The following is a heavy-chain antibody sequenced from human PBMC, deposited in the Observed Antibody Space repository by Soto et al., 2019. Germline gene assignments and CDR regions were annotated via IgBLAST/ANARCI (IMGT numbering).Heavy chain of an antibody. D-gene: IGHD3-3*01. V-gene: IGHV4-39*01. J-gene: IGHJ3*02. CDR1: CGSISSSSYY. CDR2: IYYSGST. CDR3: ARPRVWSGPSSAFDI. Sequence: SETLSLTCTVPCGSISSSSYYRGWIRQPPGKGLEWIGSIYYSGSTYYHPSLKTRVTISVDTSKNQFSLKLSSVTAADTAVYYCARPRVWSGPSSAFDIWGQGTMVTVSS.